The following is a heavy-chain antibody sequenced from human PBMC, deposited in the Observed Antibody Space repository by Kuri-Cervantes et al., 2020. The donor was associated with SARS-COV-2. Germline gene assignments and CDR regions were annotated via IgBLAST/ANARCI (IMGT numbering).Heavy chain of an antibody. J-gene: IGHJ6*03. D-gene: IGHD6-13*01. V-gene: IGHV4-39*07. CDR3: ARAPSWVAAGTFYAYYYYMDV. CDR1: GGSISSSSYY. CDR2: IYYSGST. Sequence: GSLRLSCTVSGGSISSSSYYWGWIRQPPGKGLEWIGSIYYSGSTYYNPSLKSRVTMSVDTSKNQFSLKLSSVTAADTAVYYCARAPSWVAAGTFYAYYYYMDVWGKGTTVTVSS.